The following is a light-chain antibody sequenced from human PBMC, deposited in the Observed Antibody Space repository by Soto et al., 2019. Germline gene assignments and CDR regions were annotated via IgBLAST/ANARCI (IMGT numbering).Light chain of an antibody. J-gene: IGLJ3*02. CDR3: QSYETSVNGL. CDR1: SSNIGAGYD. Sequence: QSVLTQPPSVSGAPGQRVTISCIGSSSNIGAGYDVHWYQQLPGRAPKLLISRNSNRPSGVPDRFSASKSGASASLTITGLQPEDEADYYCQSYETSVNGLFGGGTKLTVL. V-gene: IGLV1-40*01. CDR2: RNS.